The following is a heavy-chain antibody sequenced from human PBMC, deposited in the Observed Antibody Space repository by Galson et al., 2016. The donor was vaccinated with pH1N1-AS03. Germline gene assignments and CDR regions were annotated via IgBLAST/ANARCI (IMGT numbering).Heavy chain of an antibody. CDR1: GDTLKSYI. CDR3: ATGPLYQFLEWKFAYFYGLDV. V-gene: IGHV1-69*13. Sequence: SVKVSCKASGDTLKSYIISWVRQAPGQGLEWTGGFDPRFGTARYAQNLQGRVTITVDESTSTAYLELSSLRSVDTAVYYCATGPLYQFLEWKFAYFYGLDVWGQGTTVTVSS. CDR2: FDPRFGTA. D-gene: IGHD3-3*01. J-gene: IGHJ6*02.